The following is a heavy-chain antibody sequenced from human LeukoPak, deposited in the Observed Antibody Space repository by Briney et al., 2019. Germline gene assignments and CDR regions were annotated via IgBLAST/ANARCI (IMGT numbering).Heavy chain of an antibody. CDR3: AISLRFGPLSY. D-gene: IGHD3/OR15-3a*01. CDR2: IIPIFGTA. J-gene: IGHJ4*02. CDR1: GGTFSSYA. Sequence: GASVKVSCKASGGTFSSYAISWVRQAPGQGLEWMGGIIPIFGTANYAQKFQGRVTITADESTSTAYMELSSLRSEDTAVYYCAISLRFGPLSYWGQGTLVTVSS. V-gene: IGHV1-69*13.